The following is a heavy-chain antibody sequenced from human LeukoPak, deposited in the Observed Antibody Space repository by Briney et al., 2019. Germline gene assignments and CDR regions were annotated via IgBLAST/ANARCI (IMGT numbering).Heavy chain of an antibody. CDR3: ARVSHPAYYYDSSGYYSPYYYGMDV. J-gene: IGHJ6*02. CDR2: IYYSGST. Sequence: SETLSLTCTVSGGSVNSGSYYWSWIRQPPGKGLEWIGYIYYSGSTNYNPSLKSRVTISVDTSKNQFSLNLSSVTAADTAVYYCARVSHPAYYYDSSGYYSPYYYGMDVWGQGTTVTVSS. V-gene: IGHV4-61*01. CDR1: GGSVNSGSYY. D-gene: IGHD3-22*01.